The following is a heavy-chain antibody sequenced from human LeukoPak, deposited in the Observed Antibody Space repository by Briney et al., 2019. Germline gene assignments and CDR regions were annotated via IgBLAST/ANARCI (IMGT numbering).Heavy chain of an antibody. J-gene: IGHJ4*02. Sequence: NPPETLSLTCTVYGGSFSGYYWGWIRQPPGKGLEWIEEINRGGSTDYNPSLKSRLTISVDTSKNQFSLKVNSLTAADTAVYYCARGYGSGSYYTYWGQGTLVTVSS. V-gene: IGHV4-34*01. CDR2: INRGGST. D-gene: IGHD3-10*01. CDR3: ARGYGSGSYYTY. CDR1: GGSFSGYY.